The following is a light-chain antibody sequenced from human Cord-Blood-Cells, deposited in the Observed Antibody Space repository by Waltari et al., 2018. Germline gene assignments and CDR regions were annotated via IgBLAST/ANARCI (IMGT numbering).Light chain of an antibody. CDR3: CSYAGSSTYV. J-gene: IGLJ1*01. Sequence: QSALTQPASVSGSPGQSITISCTGTSSDVGSYNLVSWYQQHPGKAPKLMIYEVSKRTSEVYNRFSGAKSGNTASLTISELQAEDEADYYCCSYAGSSTYVFGTGTKVTVL. CDR1: SSDVGSYNL. CDR2: EVS. V-gene: IGLV2-23*02.